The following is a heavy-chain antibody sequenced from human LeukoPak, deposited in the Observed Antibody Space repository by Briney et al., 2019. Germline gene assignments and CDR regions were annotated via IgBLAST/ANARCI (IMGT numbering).Heavy chain of an antibody. CDR1: GFTFSNYG. CDR2: INHDGSLT. CDR3: VRDVSSLGDS. Sequence: PGGSLRLSCATSGFTFSNYGMHWVRQTPGKGLVWVSHINHDGSLTNYADSVEGRFTISRDFAKSALYLQMNSLGADDTAVYYCVRDVSSLGDSWGQGTLVTVSS. V-gene: IGHV3-74*01. J-gene: IGHJ4*02.